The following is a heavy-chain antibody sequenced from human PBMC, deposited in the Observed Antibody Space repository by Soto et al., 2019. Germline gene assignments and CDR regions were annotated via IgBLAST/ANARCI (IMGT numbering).Heavy chain of an antibody. CDR2: IYYSGST. J-gene: IGHJ2*01. D-gene: IGHD4-17*01. CDR3: ARHGATVTIDWYFDL. V-gene: IGHV4-39*01. CDR1: GGSISSSSYY. Sequence: QLQLQESGPGLVKPSETLSLTCTVSGGSISSSSYYWGWIRQPPGKGLEWIGSIYYSGSTYYNPSRKSRGTISADTSKNQFSLKLSSVTAADTAVYYCARHGATVTIDWYFDLWGRGTLVTVSS.